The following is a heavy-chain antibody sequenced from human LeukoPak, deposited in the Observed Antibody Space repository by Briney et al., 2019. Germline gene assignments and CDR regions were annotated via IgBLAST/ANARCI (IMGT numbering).Heavy chain of an antibody. V-gene: IGHV1-46*01. CDR3: ARAPSYDILTGYYTSFDY. J-gene: IGHJ4*02. Sequence: GASVKVSCKASGYSFTSYYMHWVRQAPGQGLEWMGIINPSGGSTSYAQKFQGRVTMTRDTSTSTVYMELSSLRSEDTAVYYCARAPSYDILTGYYTSFDYWGQGTLVTVSS. CDR2: INPSGGST. CDR1: GYSFTSYY. D-gene: IGHD3-9*01.